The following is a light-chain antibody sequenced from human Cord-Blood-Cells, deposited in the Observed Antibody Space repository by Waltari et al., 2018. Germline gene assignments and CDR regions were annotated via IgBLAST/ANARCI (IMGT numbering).Light chain of an antibody. CDR3: QQYNSYSPWT. Sequence: DIQMTQSPSTLSASVGDRVTITCRASQSISSWLARYQQKPGKAPKLLIYDASSLESGVPSRFSGSGSGTGFTLTISSLQPDDFATYYCQQYNSYSPWTFGQGTKVEIK. CDR2: DAS. J-gene: IGKJ1*01. V-gene: IGKV1-5*01. CDR1: QSISSW.